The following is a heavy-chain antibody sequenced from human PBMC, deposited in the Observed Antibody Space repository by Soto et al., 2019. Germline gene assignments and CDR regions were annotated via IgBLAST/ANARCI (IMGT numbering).Heavy chain of an antibody. Sequence: QVQLVQSGAEVKKPGASVKVSCKASGYTFTSYAMHWVRQAPGQRLEWMGWINAGNGNTKYSQKFQGRVTITRDTSASPAYMELSSLRSEDTAVYYCASSYSNYALIDYYYYGMDVGGQGTTVTVSS. CDR3: ASSYSNYALIDYYYYGMDV. J-gene: IGHJ6*02. D-gene: IGHD4-4*01. CDR2: INAGNGNT. CDR1: GYTFTSYA. V-gene: IGHV1-3*01.